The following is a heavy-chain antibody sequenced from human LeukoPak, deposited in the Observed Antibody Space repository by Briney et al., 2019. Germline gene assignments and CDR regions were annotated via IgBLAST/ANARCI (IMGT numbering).Heavy chain of an antibody. CDR3: ARAVTGTTGAYYYYYMDV. CDR2: ISAYNGNT. V-gene: IGHV1-18*01. D-gene: IGHD1-20*01. Sequence: GASVKVSCKASRYTFASYGISWVRQAPGQGLEWMGWISAYNGNTNYAQKLQGRVTMTTDTSTSTAYMELRSLRSDDTAVYYCARAVTGTTGAYYYYYMDVWGKGTTVTVSS. CDR1: RYTFASYG. J-gene: IGHJ6*03.